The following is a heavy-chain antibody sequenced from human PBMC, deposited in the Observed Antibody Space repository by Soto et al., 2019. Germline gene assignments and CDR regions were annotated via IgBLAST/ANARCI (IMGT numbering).Heavy chain of an antibody. CDR1: CGCLSESY. Sequence: KSSDSMSLGCAVCCGCLSESYWTWIRQPPGKGLEWIGEINHVGGTNYNPSLKSRVTMSVDTSQNQFSLRLISVTAADTAMYFCVRIRYQLPSSVPWLDPWGQGTSLTVSS. CDR2: INHVGGT. D-gene: IGHD3-16*01. CDR3: VRIRYQLPSSVPWLDP. V-gene: IGHV4-34*01. J-gene: IGHJ5*02.